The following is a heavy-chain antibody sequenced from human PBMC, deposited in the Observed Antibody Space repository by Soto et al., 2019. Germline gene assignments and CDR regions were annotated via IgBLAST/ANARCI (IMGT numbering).Heavy chain of an antibody. CDR1: GGSISSSSYY. Sequence: SETLSLTCTVSGGSISSSSYYWGWIRQPPGKGLEWIGSIYYSGSTYYNPSLKSRVTISVDTSKNQFSLKLSSVTAADTAVYYCARGPSRVLDFDYWGQGTLVTVSS. CDR2: IYYSGST. J-gene: IGHJ4*02. CDR3: ARGPSRVLDFDY. D-gene: IGHD2-2*01. V-gene: IGHV4-39*07.